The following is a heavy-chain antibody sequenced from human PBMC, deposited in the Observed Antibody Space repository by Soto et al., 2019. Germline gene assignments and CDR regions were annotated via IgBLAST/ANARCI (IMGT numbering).Heavy chain of an antibody. CDR2: INAYNGNT. CDR3: AMVDVYVTPSPQDV. Sequence: QVQLVQSGAEVKNPGASVKVSCKASGYRFTRDGIGWVRQAPGQGLGWMGWINAYNGNTNYAQNLKGRVSLTTDTSKSTAYMELSSLRSNDTAVYYCAMVDVYVTPSPQDVWGQGTTVTVSS. CDR1: GYRFTRDG. J-gene: IGHJ6*02. V-gene: IGHV1-18*01. D-gene: IGHD3-16*01.